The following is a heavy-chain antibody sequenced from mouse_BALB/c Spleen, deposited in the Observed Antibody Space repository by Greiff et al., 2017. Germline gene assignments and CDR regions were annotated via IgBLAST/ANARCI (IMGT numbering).Heavy chain of an antibody. D-gene: IGHD2-4*01. J-gene: IGHJ3*01. CDR2: IYPYNGGT. CDR1: GYTFTDYN. CDR3: AREVITTGFAY. Sequence: DVQLQESGPELVKPGASVKISCKASGYTFTDYNMHWVKQSHGKSLEWIGYIYPYNGGTGYNQKFKSKATLTVDNSSSTAYMELRSLTSEDSAVYYCAREVITTGFAYWGQGTLVTVSA. V-gene: IGHV1S29*02.